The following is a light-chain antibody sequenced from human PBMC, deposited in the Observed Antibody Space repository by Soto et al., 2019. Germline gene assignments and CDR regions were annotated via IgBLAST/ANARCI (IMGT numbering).Light chain of an antibody. CDR1: SSDVGSYNY. J-gene: IGLJ2*01. CDR3: SSYTTSTTVI. CDR2: DVS. Sequence: QSALTQPASVSGSPGQSITISCTGTSSDVGSYNYVSWYQQHPGKVPKLLIYDVSNRPSGVSNRFSGSKSGNTASLPISGLQSEDGADYYCSSYTTSTTVIFGGGTKLTVL. V-gene: IGLV2-14*01.